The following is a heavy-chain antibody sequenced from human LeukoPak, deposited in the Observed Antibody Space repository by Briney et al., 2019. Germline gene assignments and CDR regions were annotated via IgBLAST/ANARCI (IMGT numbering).Heavy chain of an antibody. Sequence: KTSETLSLTCTVSGGSISSYYWSWIRPPPGKGLEWIGYIYYSGSPNYNPSLKSRVTISVDTSKNQFSLKLSSVTAADTAVYYCARVGRYCSGGSCYSVDYYYMDVWGKGTTVTISS. D-gene: IGHD2-15*01. CDR1: GGSISSYY. CDR3: ARVGRYCSGGSCYSVDYYYMDV. V-gene: IGHV4-59*01. J-gene: IGHJ6*03. CDR2: IYYSGSP.